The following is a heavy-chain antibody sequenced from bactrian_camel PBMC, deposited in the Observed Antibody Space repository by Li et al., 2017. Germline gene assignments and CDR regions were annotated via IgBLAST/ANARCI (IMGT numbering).Heavy chain of an antibody. CDR2: IDTAGAP. CDR3: AADNVNLQLARHYSY. Sequence: VQLVESGGGSVKAGGSLTLSCAATGYMPTSLCMAWFRQAPGKEREGVAAIDTAGAPTYTYAVAGRFTISKDNVKNTLYLQMNDLRSEDTAMYYCAADNVNLQLARHYSYWGQGTQVTVS. J-gene: IGHJ4*01. CDR1: GYMPTSLC. D-gene: IGHD7*01. V-gene: IGHV3S53*01.